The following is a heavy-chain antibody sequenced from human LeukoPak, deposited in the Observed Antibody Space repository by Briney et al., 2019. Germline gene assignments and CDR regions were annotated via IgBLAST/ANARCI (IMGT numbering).Heavy chain of an antibody. CDR3: ARHIGGSYRNGIWYFDL. D-gene: IGHD1-26*01. Sequence: PSETLSLTCTVSGGSISSSSYYWGWIRQPPGKGLEWIGSIYYSGSTYYNPSLKSRVTISVDTSKNQFSLKLSSVTAADTAVYYCARHIGGSYRNGIWYFDLWGRGTLVTVSS. CDR1: GGSISSSSYY. CDR2: IYYSGST. V-gene: IGHV4-39*01. J-gene: IGHJ2*01.